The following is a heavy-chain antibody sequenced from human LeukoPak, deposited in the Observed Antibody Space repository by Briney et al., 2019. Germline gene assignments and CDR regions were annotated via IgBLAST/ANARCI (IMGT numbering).Heavy chain of an antibody. CDR1: GFTFSDYY. J-gene: IGHJ4*02. CDR2: ITSSSYT. D-gene: IGHD3-22*01. CDR3: ARDAGGYYPDY. V-gene: IGHV3-11*06. Sequence: GGSLRLSCAASGFTFSDYYMSWIRQAPGRGLEWVSYITSSSYTNYADSVKGRFTISRDNAKNSLYLQMNNLRPEDTAVYYCARDAGGYYPDYWGQGTLVTVSS.